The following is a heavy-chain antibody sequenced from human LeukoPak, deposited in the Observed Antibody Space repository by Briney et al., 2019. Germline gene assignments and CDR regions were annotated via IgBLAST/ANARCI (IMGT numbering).Heavy chain of an antibody. D-gene: IGHD3-22*01. CDR3: ASLQGYYDSSGSYTWFDP. Sequence: ASVKVSCKASGYTFTSYDINWVRQATGQGLEWMGWMNPNSGNTGYAQKFQGRVAMTRDTPIITAYMELSSLRSADTAVYYCASLQGYYDSSGSYTWFDPWGQGTLVTVSS. CDR1: GYTFTSYD. V-gene: IGHV1-8*01. CDR2: MNPNSGNT. J-gene: IGHJ5*02.